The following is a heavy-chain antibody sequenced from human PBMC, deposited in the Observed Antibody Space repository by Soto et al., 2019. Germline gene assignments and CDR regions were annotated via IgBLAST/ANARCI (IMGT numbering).Heavy chain of an antibody. CDR2: ISWNSGSI. D-gene: IGHD3-16*02. Sequence: VQLVESGGGLVQPGRSLRLSCAASGFTFDDYAMHWVRQAPGKGLEWVSGISWNSGSIGYADSVKGRFTISRDNAKNSLYLQMNSLRAEDTALYYCAKGTTFGGVIVHWGQGTLVTVSS. V-gene: IGHV3-9*01. CDR1: GFTFDDYA. J-gene: IGHJ4*02. CDR3: AKGTTFGGVIVH.